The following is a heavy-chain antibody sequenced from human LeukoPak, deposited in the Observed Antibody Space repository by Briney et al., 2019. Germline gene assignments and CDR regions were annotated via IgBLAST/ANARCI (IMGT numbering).Heavy chain of an antibody. V-gene: IGHV3-13*01. CDR2: IGTAGDT. D-gene: IGHD3-10*01. J-gene: IGHJ6*03. CDR1: GFTFSSYD. Sequence: GGSLRLSCAASGFTFSSYDMHWVRQATGKGLEWVSAIGTAGDTYYPGSVKGRFTISRENAKNSLYLQMNSLRAGDTAVYYCARGAPSSGGYYYYYMDVWGKGTTVTVSS. CDR3: ARGAPSSGGYYYYYMDV.